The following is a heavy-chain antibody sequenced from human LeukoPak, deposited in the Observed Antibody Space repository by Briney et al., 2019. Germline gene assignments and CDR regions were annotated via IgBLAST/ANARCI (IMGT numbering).Heavy chain of an antibody. D-gene: IGHD6-19*01. CDR1: GYTFTSYY. CDR3: ARDTTTYSSGWYYFDY. CDR2: IIPILGIA. Sequence: SVKVSCKASGYTFTSYYMHWVRQAPGQGLEWMGRIIPILGIANYAQKFQGRVTITADKSTSTAHMELSSLRSEDTAVYYCARDTTTYSSGWYYFDYWGQGTLVTVSS. V-gene: IGHV1-69*04. J-gene: IGHJ4*02.